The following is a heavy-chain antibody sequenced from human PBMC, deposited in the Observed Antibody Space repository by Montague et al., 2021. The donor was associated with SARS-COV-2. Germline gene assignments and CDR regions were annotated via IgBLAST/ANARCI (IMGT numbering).Heavy chain of an antibody. Sequence: SETVSLTCAVSGGSISHYYWSWIRQPAGKGLEWIGYIYSSGGTNXNPSLKSRVTLSLDAAKNHFSLRLSSVTAADTAVYYCARRTDILTGYYDYWGQGTLVTVSS. CDR1: GGSISHYY. CDR2: IYSSGGT. D-gene: IGHD3-9*01. V-gene: IGHV4-59*01. J-gene: IGHJ4*02. CDR3: ARRTDILTGYYDY.